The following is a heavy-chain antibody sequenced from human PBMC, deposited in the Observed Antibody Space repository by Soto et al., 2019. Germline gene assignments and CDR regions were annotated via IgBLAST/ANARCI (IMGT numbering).Heavy chain of an antibody. CDR1: GGSFSGYY. Sequence: SETLSLTCAVYGGSFSGYYWSWIRQPPGKGLEWIGEINHSGSTNYNPSLKSRVTISVDTSKNQFSLKLSSVTAADTAVYYCASASSRGYSYGYIGYYYYGMDVWGQGTTVTAP. V-gene: IGHV4-34*01. CDR3: ASASSRGYSYGYIGYYYYGMDV. D-gene: IGHD5-18*01. CDR2: INHSGST. J-gene: IGHJ6*02.